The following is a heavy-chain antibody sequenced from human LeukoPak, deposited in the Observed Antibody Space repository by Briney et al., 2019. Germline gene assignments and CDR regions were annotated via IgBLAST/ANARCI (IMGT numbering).Heavy chain of an antibody. V-gene: IGHV4-61*05. CDR3: ARGWGIENWFDP. CDR1: GGSISSSSYY. J-gene: IGHJ5*02. CDR2: IYYSGST. Sequence: SETMSLTCTVSGGSISSSSYYWGWIRQPPGKGLEWIGYIYYSGSTNYNPSLKSRVTISVDTSKNQFSLKLSSVTAADTAVYYCARGWGIENWFDPWGQGTLVTVSS. D-gene: IGHD3-16*01.